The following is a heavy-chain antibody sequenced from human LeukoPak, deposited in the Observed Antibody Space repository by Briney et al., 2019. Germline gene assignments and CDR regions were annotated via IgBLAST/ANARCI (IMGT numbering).Heavy chain of an antibody. CDR3: TRVLRPDY. J-gene: IGHJ4*02. V-gene: IGHV3-49*03. CDR2: IRSKAYGGTT. CDR1: GFTFSTHW. Sequence: PGGSLRLSCAASGFTFSTHWMSWFRQAPGKGLEWVGFIRSKAYGGTTEYAASVKGRFTISRDDSKSIAYLQMNSLKTEDTAVYYCTRVLRPDYWGQGTLVTVSS. D-gene: IGHD2/OR15-2a*01.